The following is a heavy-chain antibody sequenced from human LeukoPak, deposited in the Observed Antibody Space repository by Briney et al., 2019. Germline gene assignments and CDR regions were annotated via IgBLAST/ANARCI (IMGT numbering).Heavy chain of an antibody. D-gene: IGHD1-26*01. CDR3: ARGEGYFNYYMDV. Sequence: KSSETLSLTCTVSGYSITSGYYCGWIRQAPGKGLEWIGNFYHSGSTYYNPSLKSRVTISIDTSKNQCSLKLSSMTAADTAMYYCARGEGYFNYYMDVWGKGTTVTVSS. CDR1: GYSITSGYY. V-gene: IGHV4-38-2*02. J-gene: IGHJ6*03. CDR2: FYHSGST.